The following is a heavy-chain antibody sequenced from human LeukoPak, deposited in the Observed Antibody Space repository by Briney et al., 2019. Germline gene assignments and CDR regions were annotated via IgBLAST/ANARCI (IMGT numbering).Heavy chain of an antibody. D-gene: IGHD6-19*01. J-gene: IGHJ4*02. CDR3: ATKGIAVAGTGYFDY. Sequence: PGGSLRLSCAASGFTFDDYAMHWVRQAPGKGLEWVSGISWNSGSIGYADSVKGRFTISRDNAKNSLYLQVNSLRAEDTALYYCATKGIAVAGTGYFDYWGQGTLVTVSS. V-gene: IGHV3-9*01. CDR2: ISWNSGSI. CDR1: GFTFDDYA.